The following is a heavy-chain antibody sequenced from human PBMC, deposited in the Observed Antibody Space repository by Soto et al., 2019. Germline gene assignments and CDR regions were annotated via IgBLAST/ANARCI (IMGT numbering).Heavy chain of an antibody. Sequence: PGGSLRLSCAASGFTFSSYAMSWVRQAPGKGLEWVSAISGSGGSTYYADSVEGRFTISRDNSKNTLYLQMNSLRAEDTAVYYCAKSQYSSGWEVRGHFDYWGQGTLVTVSS. CDR1: GFTFSSYA. CDR2: ISGSGGST. D-gene: IGHD6-19*01. CDR3: AKSQYSSGWEVRGHFDY. J-gene: IGHJ4*02. V-gene: IGHV3-23*01.